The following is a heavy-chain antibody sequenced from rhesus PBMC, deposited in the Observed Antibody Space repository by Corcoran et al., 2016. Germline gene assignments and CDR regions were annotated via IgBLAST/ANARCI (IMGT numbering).Heavy chain of an antibody. J-gene: IGHJ5-1*01. CDR2: ISYTGDTT. V-gene: IGHV3S5*01. Sequence: QLVGTVGGLFQPGGPLRLSCAASRFTFSLFPWGWVRQAPGKGLEGVSGISYTGDTTFYADSVKGRFTISRDNSRDTISLQMNSLRTEDTAMYFCAKGGFGWNRDRFDLWGAGVVVTVSS. CDR1: RFTFSLFP. D-gene: IGHD1-20*01. CDR3: AKGGFGWNRDRFDL.